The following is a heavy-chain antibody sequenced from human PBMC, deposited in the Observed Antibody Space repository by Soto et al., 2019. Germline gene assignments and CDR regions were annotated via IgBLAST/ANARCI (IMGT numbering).Heavy chain of an antibody. D-gene: IGHD3-9*01. J-gene: IGHJ5*02. Sequence: QVQLVQSGAEVKKPGASVKVSCKASGFTFSNYGITWLRKVPGQGLEWMGWISAYNGNTVHEQEYQGRLTMTTDTATSTAYMELSRLRPDDTAVYYWARPQNDILTDSYTNSVDPWGQGTLVTVSS. CDR3: ARPQNDILTDSYTNSVDP. V-gene: IGHV1-18*01. CDR1: GFTFSNYG. CDR2: ISAYNGNT.